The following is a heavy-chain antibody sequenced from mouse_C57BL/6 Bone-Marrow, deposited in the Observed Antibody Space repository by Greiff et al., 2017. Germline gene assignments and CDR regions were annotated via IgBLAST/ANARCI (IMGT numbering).Heavy chain of an antibody. J-gene: IGHJ2*01. CDR1: GYAFSSYW. V-gene: IGHV1-80*01. CDR3: ARWRYYYGSRYFDY. Sequence: VQLQESGAELVKPGASVKISCKASGYAFSSYWMNWVKQRPGKGLEWIGQIYPGDGDTNYNGKFKGKATLTADKSSSTAYMKLSSLTSEDSAVYFCARWRYYYGSRYFDYWGQGTTLTVSS. CDR2: IYPGDGDT. D-gene: IGHD1-1*01.